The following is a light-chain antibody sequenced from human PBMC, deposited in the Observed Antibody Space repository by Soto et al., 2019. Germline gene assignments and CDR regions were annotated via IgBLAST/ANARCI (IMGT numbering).Light chain of an antibody. CDR2: EDN. CDR3: QSYDSSNQV. J-gene: IGLJ2*01. CDR1: SGXIASNY. V-gene: IGLV6-57*04. Sequence: NFMLTQPHSVSEXXXXTVXXXXTRSSGXIASNYVQWYQQRPGSAPTTVIYEDNQRPSGVPDRFSGSIDSSSNSASLTISGLKTEDEADYYCQSYDSSNQVFGGGTKLTVL.